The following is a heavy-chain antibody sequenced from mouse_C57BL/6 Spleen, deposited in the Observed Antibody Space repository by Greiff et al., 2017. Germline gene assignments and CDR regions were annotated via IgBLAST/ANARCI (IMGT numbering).Heavy chain of an antibody. D-gene: IGHD2-12*01. CDR1: GYTFTDYY. Sequence: SVPELVKPGASVKISCKASGYTFTDYYINWVKQRPGQGLEWIGLIFPGSGSTSYNETFKGKATLTVDKSSSTAYMLLSSLTSEDAAVYFCARDYKNYYAMDYWGQGTSVTVSS. V-gene: IGHV1-75*01. J-gene: IGHJ4*01. CDR3: ARDYKNYYAMDY. CDR2: IFPGSGST.